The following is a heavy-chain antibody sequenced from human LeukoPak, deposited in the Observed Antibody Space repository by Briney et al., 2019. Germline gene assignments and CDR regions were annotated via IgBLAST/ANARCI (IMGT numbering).Heavy chain of an antibody. Sequence: GGSLRLSCSASGFSLTAYAMHWVRQAPGKGLEYVSAITSNGVNTYHIDSVKGRFTISRDISKNTLYPQMSGLRPEDTAIYYCVASPVGAADYWGQGILVTVSS. J-gene: IGHJ4*02. CDR1: GFSLTAYA. CDR3: VASPVGAADY. D-gene: IGHD1-26*01. CDR2: ITSNGVNT. V-gene: IGHV3-64D*09.